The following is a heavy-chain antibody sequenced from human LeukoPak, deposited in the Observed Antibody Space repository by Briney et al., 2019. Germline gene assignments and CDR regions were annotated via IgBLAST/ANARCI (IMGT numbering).Heavy chain of an antibody. Sequence: ASVKVSCKASGYSLTSYAINWVRQAPGQGLEWVGWISAYNGNTDYAQKVQGRVTMTTDASTSTAHMELVSLTSDATAVYYCARDPLRSTWSTYNNAMDVWGQGTTVTVS. J-gene: IGHJ6*02. V-gene: IGHV1-18*04. CDR3: ARDPLRSTWSTYNNAMDV. CDR1: GYSLTSYA. CDR2: ISAYNGNT. D-gene: IGHD6-13*01.